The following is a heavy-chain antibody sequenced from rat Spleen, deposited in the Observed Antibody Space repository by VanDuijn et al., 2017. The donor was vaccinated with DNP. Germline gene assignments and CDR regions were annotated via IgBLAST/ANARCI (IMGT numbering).Heavy chain of an antibody. V-gene: IGHV5-25*01. CDR1: GFTFSNYD. D-gene: IGHD1-12*01. CDR3: ARHRTIMPYYYSMDA. Sequence: EVQLVESGGGLVQPGRSMKVSCAASGFTFSNYDMAWVRQAPAKGLEWVATISTGGGNTYYRDSVKGRFTISRDNAKSSLYLQMDSLRSEDTATYYCARHRTIMPYYYSMDAWGQGASVTVSS. J-gene: IGHJ4*01. CDR2: ISTGGGNT.